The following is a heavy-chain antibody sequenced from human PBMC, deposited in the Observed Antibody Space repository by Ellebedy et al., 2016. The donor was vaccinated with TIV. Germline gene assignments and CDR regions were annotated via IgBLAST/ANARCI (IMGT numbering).Heavy chain of an antibody. CDR1: GYTFTGYY. CDR2: INPNSGGT. J-gene: IGHJ2*01. CDR3: ARAGYDFWSGYYTDWYFDL. V-gene: IGHV1-2*02. D-gene: IGHD3-3*01. Sequence: ASVKVSCKASGYTFTGYYMHWVRQAPGQGLEWMGWINPNSGGTKYAQKFQGRVTMTRYTSISTAYMELSRLRSYDTAVYYCARAGYDFWSGYYTDWYFDLWGRGTLVTVSS.